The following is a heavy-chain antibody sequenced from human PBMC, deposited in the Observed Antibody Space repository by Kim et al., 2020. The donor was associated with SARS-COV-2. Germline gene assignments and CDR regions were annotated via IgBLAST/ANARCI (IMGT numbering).Heavy chain of an antibody. CDR3: ARVPTHTILDV. V-gene: IGHV4-59*01. Sequence: STAYNTSLKSRVTLSLDTSKNQFSLNLNSVTAADTAVYYCARVPTHTILDVWGKGTTVTVSS. D-gene: IGHD3-3*01. J-gene: IGHJ6*03. CDR2: ST.